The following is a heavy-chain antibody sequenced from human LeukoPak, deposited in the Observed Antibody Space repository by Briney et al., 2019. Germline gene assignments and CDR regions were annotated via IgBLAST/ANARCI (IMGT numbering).Heavy chain of an antibody. J-gene: IGHJ4*02. D-gene: IGHD3-22*01. CDR1: GFSFHDFA. CDR3: AKDPDYYYDSGGYYFDS. V-gene: IGHV3-9*01. Sequence: PGRSLRLSCAVSGFSFHDFAMHWVRQVPGKGLEWVSGISWNSGSIGYADSVKGRFTISRDNAKNSLYLLMNSLTNEGTALYYCAKDPDYYYDSGGYYFDSWGQGTLVTVSS. CDR2: ISWNSGSI.